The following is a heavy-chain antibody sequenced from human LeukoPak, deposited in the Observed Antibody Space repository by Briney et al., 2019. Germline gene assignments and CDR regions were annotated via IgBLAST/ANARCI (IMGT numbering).Heavy chain of an antibody. CDR1: GVTIRGCSYC. J-gene: IGHJ4*02. CDR2: IYISGST. V-gene: IGHV4-61*02. Sequence: SETLSLTCTVSGVTIRGCSYCWGSIRQPAGKGLEWIGRIYISGSTNYNPSLRSRVTISVDTSKNQLSLELYSVTAAYTAVYYCARASSGSLTSHPYFDYWGRGTLVTVSS. D-gene: IGHD6-19*01. CDR3: ARASSGSLTSHPYFDY.